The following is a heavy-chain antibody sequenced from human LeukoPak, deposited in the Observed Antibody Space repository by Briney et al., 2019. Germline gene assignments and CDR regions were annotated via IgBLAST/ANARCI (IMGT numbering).Heavy chain of an antibody. CDR2: ISYDGGNT. CDR3: AKEGTGIHFDY. Sequence: GRSLRLSCAASGFTFSSNAIHWVRQAPGKGLEWVAEISYDGGNTYYADSVKGRFTISRDNSKNTLYLQMNSLRAEDTAVYYCAKEGTGIHFDYWGQGTLVTVSS. J-gene: IGHJ4*02. CDR1: GFTFSSNA. D-gene: IGHD1-1*01. V-gene: IGHV3-30-3*01.